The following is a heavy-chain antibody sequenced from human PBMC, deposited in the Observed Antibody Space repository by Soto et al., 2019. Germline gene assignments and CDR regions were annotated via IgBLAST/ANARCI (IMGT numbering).Heavy chain of an antibody. CDR2: INPTEGRT. J-gene: IGHJ4*02. CDR1: GYPFNSYH. D-gene: IGHD3-16*01. Sequence: QVQLVQSGAEVRKPGASVKLSCQTSGYPFNSYHMHWVRQAPGQGLEWMGVINPTEGRTRYSQKFQDRVTMTRDTSTSTVYMELSSLRSEDTAMYYCARPADYVSGFSQWGQGTLVTVSS. V-gene: IGHV1-46*02. CDR3: ARPADYVSGFSQ.